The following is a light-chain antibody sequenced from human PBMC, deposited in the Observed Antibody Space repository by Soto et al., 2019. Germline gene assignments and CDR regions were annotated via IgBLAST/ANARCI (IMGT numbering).Light chain of an antibody. CDR2: GAS. CDR3: QHYNSYSEA. V-gene: IGKV1-17*01. J-gene: IGKJ1*01. Sequence: IQLTQSSSSLSASVGDRATMPCRASQDISDDVGWYQQTPGKAPKILISGASRLQSGVPSRFRGSGSGTEFTLTISSLQPDDFATYYCQHYNSYSEAFGQGTKVDI. CDR1: QDISDD.